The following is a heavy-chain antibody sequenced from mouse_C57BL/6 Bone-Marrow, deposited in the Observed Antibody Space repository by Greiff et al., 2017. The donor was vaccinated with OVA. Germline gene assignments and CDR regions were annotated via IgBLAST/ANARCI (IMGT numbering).Heavy chain of an antibody. J-gene: IGHJ3*01. CDR1: GYTFTDYN. D-gene: IGHD1-1*01. CDR2: INPNNGGT. CDR3: AREITTGVGTDRFAY. V-gene: IGHV1-18*01. Sequence: EVQLQQSGPELVKPGASVKIPCKASGYTFTDYNMDWVKQSHGKSLEWIGDINPNNGGTIYNQKFKGKATLTVDKSSSTAYMELRSLTSEDTAVYYCAREITTGVGTDRFAYWGQGTLVTVSA.